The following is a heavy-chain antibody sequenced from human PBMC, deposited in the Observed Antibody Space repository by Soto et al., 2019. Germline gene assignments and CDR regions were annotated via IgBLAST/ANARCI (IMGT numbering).Heavy chain of an antibody. CDR2: ISSSNSPI. D-gene: IGHD6-19*01. V-gene: IGHV3-48*01. CDR3: ARERDSIGWSYRAFDI. J-gene: IGHJ3*02. Sequence: GGSLRLSCAASGLTLRSYSINWVRQAPGKGLEWVSYISSSNSPIYYADSVKGRFTISRDNAKNSVYLQMNSLRAEDTAVYYCARERDSIGWSYRAFDIWCQGTMVTV. CDR1: GLTLRSYS.